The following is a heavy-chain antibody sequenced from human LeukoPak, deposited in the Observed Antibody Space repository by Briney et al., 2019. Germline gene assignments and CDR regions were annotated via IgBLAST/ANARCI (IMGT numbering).Heavy chain of an antibody. V-gene: IGHV4-59*01. D-gene: IGHD6-19*01. CDR3: ARYARGGWYFDY. CDR2: IYYSGNT. CDR1: GGSISSYY. Sequence: SETLSLTCTVSGGSISSYYWSWIRQPPGKGLEWIAYIYYSGNTNYNPSLKSRVTISLDTSKNQFSLKLSSVTAADTALYYCARYARGGWYFDYWGRGALVTVSS. J-gene: IGHJ4*02.